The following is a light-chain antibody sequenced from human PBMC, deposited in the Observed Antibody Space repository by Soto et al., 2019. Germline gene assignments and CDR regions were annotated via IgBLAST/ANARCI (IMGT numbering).Light chain of an antibody. Sequence: HSVGTQPRSVSGAPGQRVTISCTGSSSNIGAGYDVHWYQQLPGTAPKLLIYGNSNRPSGVPDRFSGSKSGTSASLAITGLQAEDEADYYRQSYDSSLSASLYVFGTGTKVTVL. CDR1: SSNIGAGYD. V-gene: IGLV1-40*01. CDR2: GNS. CDR3: QSYDSSLSASLYV. J-gene: IGLJ1*01.